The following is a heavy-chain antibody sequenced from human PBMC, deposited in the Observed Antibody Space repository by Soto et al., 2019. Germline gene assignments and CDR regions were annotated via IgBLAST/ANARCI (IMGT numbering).Heavy chain of an antibody. V-gene: IGHV1-69*06. J-gene: IGHJ3*02. CDR1: GGTFSSYA. CDR2: IIPIFGTA. D-gene: IGHD2-2*01. CDR3: AARDQEGAFDI. Sequence: GASVKVSCKASGGTFSSYAISWVRQAPGQGLEWMGGIIPIFGTANYAQKFQGRVTITADKSTSTAYMELSSLRSEDTAVYYCAARDQEGAFDIWGQGTMVTVSS.